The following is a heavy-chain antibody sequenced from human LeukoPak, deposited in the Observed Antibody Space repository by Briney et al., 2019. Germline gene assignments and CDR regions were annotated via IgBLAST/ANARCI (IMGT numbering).Heavy chain of an antibody. CDR1: GFTFSDYY. CDR3: ARGNYDSSGYYY. D-gene: IGHD3-22*01. Sequence: GGSLRLSCAASGFTFSDYYMSWIRQAQGKVLEWGSYISSSGSTIYYADSVKGRFTISRDNAKNSLYLQMNSLRAEDTAVYYCARGNYDSSGYYYWGQGTLVTGSS. CDR2: ISSSGSTI. V-gene: IGHV3-11*04. J-gene: IGHJ4*02.